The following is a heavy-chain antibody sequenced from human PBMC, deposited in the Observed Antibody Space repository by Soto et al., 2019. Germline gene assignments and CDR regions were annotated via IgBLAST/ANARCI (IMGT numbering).Heavy chain of an antibody. J-gene: IGHJ4*02. CDR3: ARDPGYCTNGVCPIFDF. V-gene: IGHV4-59*02. Sequence: SETLSLTCTFSCDSGTNYFWSWMRQPPGKGLEWIGHMYHGGRTNYSPSLKSRVTMSLDSSKNQFSLNLSSVAAADTAVYFCARDPGYCTNGVCPIFDFWGQGVLVTVS. D-gene: IGHD2-8*01. CDR1: CDSGTNYF. CDR2: MYHGGRT.